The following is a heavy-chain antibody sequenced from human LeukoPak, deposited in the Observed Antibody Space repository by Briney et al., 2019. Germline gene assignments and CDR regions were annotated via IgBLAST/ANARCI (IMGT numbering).Heavy chain of an antibody. D-gene: IGHD3-10*02. J-gene: IGHJ5*02. Sequence: PGGSLRLSCAASGYTFKTYWMTWVRQAPGKGLEWVANIKEDGSKKYYVGSVKGRFSISRDNAKNSLYLQMNSLRAEDTAVYYCTTITLFHGSLDRWGQGTLVTVSS. CDR1: GYTFKTYW. CDR2: IKEDGSKK. V-gene: IGHV3-7*01. CDR3: TTITLFHGSLDR.